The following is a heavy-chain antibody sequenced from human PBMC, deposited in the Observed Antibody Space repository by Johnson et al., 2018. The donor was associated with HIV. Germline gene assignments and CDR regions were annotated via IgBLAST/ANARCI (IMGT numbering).Heavy chain of an antibody. D-gene: IGHD1-26*01. J-gene: IGHJ3*02. CDR3: ARGVVGVLSNAFDI. V-gene: IGHV3-30*02. Sequence: QVQLVESGGGVVQPGRSLRLSCAASGFTFSSYAMHWVRQAPGKGLEWVAFIRYDGGNKYYADSVKGRFTISRDNSKNTLCLQMNSLRAEDTAVYYCARGVVGVLSNAFDIWGQGTMVTVSS. CDR2: IRYDGGNK. CDR1: GFTFSSYA.